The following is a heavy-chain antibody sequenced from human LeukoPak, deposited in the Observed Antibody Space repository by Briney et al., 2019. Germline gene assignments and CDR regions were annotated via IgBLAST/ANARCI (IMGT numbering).Heavy chain of an antibody. CDR3: ARGSYDSSDFEYFHH. J-gene: IGHJ1*01. CDR2: INPNSGGT. V-gene: IGHV1-2*02. Sequence: ASVKVSCKASGYTFSGYYMHWVRQAPGQGLEWMGWINPNSGGTNYAQKFQGRVTMTRDTSIGTAYMELNTLRSDDTAVYYCARGSYDSSDFEYFHHWGQGTLVTVSS. D-gene: IGHD3-22*01. CDR1: GYTFSGYY.